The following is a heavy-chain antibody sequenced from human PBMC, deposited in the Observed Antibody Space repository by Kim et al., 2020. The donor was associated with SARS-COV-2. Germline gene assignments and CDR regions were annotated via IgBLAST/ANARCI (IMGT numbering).Heavy chain of an antibody. CDR3: AKDSNYYYDSSGRSLGYF. Sequence: SLRLSCAASGFTFDDYAMHWVRQAPGKGLEWVSGISWNSGSIGYADSVKGRFTISRDNAKNSLYLQMNSLRAEDTALYYCAKDSNYYYDSSGRSLGYF. D-gene: IGHD3-22*01. CDR2: ISWNSGSI. J-gene: IGHJ2*01. CDR1: GFTFDDYA. V-gene: IGHV3-9*01.